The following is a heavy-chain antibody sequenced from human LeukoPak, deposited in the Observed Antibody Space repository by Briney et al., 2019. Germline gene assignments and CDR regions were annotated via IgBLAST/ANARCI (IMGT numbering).Heavy chain of an antibody. D-gene: IGHD1-26*01. Sequence: GGSLRLSCAASGFTFSSYAMSWVRQAPGKGREWVSAISGSGGSTYYADSVKGRFTISRDNSKNTLYLQMNSLRAEDTAVYFCARDREVGATIHDYWGQGTLVTVSS. CDR3: ARDREVGATIHDY. V-gene: IGHV3-23*01. J-gene: IGHJ4*02. CDR2: ISGSGGST. CDR1: GFTFSSYA.